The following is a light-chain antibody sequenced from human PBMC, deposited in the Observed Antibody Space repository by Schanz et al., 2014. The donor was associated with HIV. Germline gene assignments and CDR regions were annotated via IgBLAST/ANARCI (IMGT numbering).Light chain of an antibody. J-gene: IGKJ1*01. CDR3: QQSYSSPQT. V-gene: IGKV1-17*01. CDR2: AAF. CDR1: QDIGND. Sequence: DIQMTQSPSSQSASVGDRVTITCRASQDIGNDLGWYQQKPGQAPKRLIYAAFKLQSGVPSRFIGSGSGTEFTLTISSLQPEDFASYYCQQSYSSPQTFGQGTRVEIK.